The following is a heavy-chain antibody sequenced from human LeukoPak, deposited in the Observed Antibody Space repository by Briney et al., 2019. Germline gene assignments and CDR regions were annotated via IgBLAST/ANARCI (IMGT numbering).Heavy chain of an antibody. D-gene: IGHD6-19*01. CDR3: AKARLGYYYYGMDV. V-gene: IGHV3-23*01. CDR1: RFTFNTYA. Sequence: GGSLRLSCAASRFTFNTYAVNWVRQAPGKGLEWVSAISGNGDITYYADSVKGRFTISRDNSKNTLYPQMNSLRAEDTAVYYCAKARLGYYYYGMDVWGQGTTVTVSS. CDR2: ISGNGDIT. J-gene: IGHJ6*02.